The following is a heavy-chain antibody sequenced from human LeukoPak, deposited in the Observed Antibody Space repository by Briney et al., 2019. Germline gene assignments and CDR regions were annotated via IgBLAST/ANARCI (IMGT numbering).Heavy chain of an antibody. CDR1: GGSLSGYY. J-gene: IGHJ6*02. V-gene: IGHV4-34*01. CDR2: INHSGST. Sequence: ETLSLTCAVYGGSLSGYYWSWVRQPPGKGLEWIGEINHSGSTNYNPSLKSRVTISVDTSKNQFSLKLSSVTAADTAVYYCARGSVVPAAMDVWGQGTTVTVSS. CDR3: ARGSVVPAAMDV. D-gene: IGHD2-2*01.